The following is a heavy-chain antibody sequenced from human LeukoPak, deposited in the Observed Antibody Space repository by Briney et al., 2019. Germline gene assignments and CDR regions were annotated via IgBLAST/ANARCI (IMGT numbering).Heavy chain of an antibody. CDR2: ISYDGSNK. Sequence: PGMSLRLSCAASLFTFSSYCMHGVRHPPAKALEGVAVISYDGSNKYYTDSVKGRFTISRDNSKNTLYLKMTSMGAEDPAVYYCALIPWCSSNSCYDYWGQGTLVTVSS. CDR3: ALIPWCSSNSCYDY. V-gene: IGHV3-30*03. CDR1: LFTFSSYC. D-gene: IGHD2-2*01. J-gene: IGHJ4*02.